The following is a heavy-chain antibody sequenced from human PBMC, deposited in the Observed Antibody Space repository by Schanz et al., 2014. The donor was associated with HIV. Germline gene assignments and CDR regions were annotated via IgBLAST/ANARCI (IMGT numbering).Heavy chain of an antibody. CDR3: VRETSSGVDYFDY. D-gene: IGHD3-10*01. CDR1: GFTFRSND. CDR2: ISGTDGSR. V-gene: IGHV3-23*04. J-gene: IGHJ4*02. Sequence: EVQLVESGGGLVQPGGSLRLSCAASGFTFRSNDMSWVRQAPGKGLEWVSGISGTDGSRSYADSIKGRFTISRDNANNSVYLQMNSLRGEDTAVYYCVRETSSGVDYFDYWGQGTLVTVSS.